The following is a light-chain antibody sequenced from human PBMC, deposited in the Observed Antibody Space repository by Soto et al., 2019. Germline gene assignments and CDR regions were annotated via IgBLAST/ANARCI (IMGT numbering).Light chain of an antibody. CDR3: QHYNSYSEA. CDR1: QTISSW. Sequence: IQMPQSHSTLSGSVGDRVTITCRASQTISSWLAWYQQKPGKAPKLLIYKASTLKSGVPSRFSGSGSGTEFTLTISSLQPDDFATYYCQHYNSYSEAFGQGTKVDIK. CDR2: KAS. V-gene: IGKV1-5*03. J-gene: IGKJ1*01.